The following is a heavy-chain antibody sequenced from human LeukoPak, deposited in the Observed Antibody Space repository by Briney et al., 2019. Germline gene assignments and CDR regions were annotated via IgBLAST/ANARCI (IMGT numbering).Heavy chain of an antibody. V-gene: IGHV4-59*12. CDR1: GGSISSYY. J-gene: IGHJ5*02. CDR2: IYYSGST. D-gene: IGHD3-10*01. CDR3: ARGSQLLWFGELLYVYRENWFDP. Sequence: SETLSLTCTVSGGSISSYYWSWIRQPPGKGLEWIGYIYYSGSTNYNPSLKSRVTISVDTSKNQFSLKLSSVTAADTAVYYCARGSQLLWFGELLYVYRENWFDPWGQGTLVTVSS.